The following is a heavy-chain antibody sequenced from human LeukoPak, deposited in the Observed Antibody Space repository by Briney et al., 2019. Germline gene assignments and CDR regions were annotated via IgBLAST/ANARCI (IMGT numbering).Heavy chain of an antibody. CDR3: ARGMGYYDSRRYWYFDL. Sequence: GSSVKVSCKASGGTFSSYAISWVRQAPGQGLEWMGGIIPIFGTANYAQKFQGRVTITADESTSTAYMELSSLRSEDTAVYYCARGMGYYDSRRYWYFDLWGRGTLVTVSS. V-gene: IGHV1-69*01. CDR2: IIPIFGTA. J-gene: IGHJ2*01. D-gene: IGHD3-22*01. CDR1: GGTFSSYA.